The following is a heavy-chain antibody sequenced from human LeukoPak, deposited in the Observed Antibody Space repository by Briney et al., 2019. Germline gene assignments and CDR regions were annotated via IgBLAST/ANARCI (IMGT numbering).Heavy chain of an antibody. J-gene: IGHJ4*02. CDR3: ARYNARGFYASGSYYERGFDY. V-gene: IGHV5-51*01. D-gene: IGHD3-10*01. Sequence: GESLKISCKGSGYSFTSSWIGWVRQMPGKGLEWMGIIYPGDSDTRHSPSFQGQVTISADKSISTVYLQWSSLKASDTAMYYCARYNARGFYASGSYYERGFDYWGQGTLVTVSS. CDR2: IYPGDSDT. CDR1: GYSFTSSW.